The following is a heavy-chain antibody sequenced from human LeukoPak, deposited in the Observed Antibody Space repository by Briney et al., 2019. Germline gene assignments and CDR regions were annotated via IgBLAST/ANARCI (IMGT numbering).Heavy chain of an antibody. CDR3: ARGFKSGTNYYYYYGMDV. CDR2: ISSGGT. Sequence: ASVKVSCKPSGYTFSGSYMHWVRQAPGQGPEWMGWISSGGTNYAQKFQGRVTMTRDTSTNTVYLHLSRLTSDDTGVYYCARGFKSGTNYYYYYGMDVWGQGTTVTVSS. V-gene: IGHV1-2*02. D-gene: IGHD3-10*01. J-gene: IGHJ6*02. CDR1: GYTFSGSY.